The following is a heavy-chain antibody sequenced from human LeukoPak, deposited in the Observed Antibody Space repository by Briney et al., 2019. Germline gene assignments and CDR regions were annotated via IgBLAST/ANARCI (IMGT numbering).Heavy chain of an antibody. D-gene: IGHD3-22*01. CDR1: VFTFSSYS. Sequence: GGSLRLSCAASVFTFSSYSMNWVRQAPGKGLEWVSYISSSSSTIYYADSVKGRFTISIDNAKNSPYLQMNSLRAEDTAVYYCARWRGNYYDSGGKFDYWGRGTLVTVSS. J-gene: IGHJ4*02. CDR3: ARWRGNYYDSGGKFDY. CDR2: ISSSSSTI. V-gene: IGHV3-48*01.